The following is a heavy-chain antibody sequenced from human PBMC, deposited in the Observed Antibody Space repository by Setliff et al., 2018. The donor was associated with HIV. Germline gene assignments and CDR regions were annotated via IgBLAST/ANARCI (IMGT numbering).Heavy chain of an antibody. CDR3: ARGRSRWTYYNYYYMDV. D-gene: IGHD6-13*01. CDR2: IYHSGST. Sequence: ASETLSLTCSVSGGSISSGSYYWSWIRQPPGKGLEWIGSIYHSGSTYYNPSLKSRVTISVDTSKNQFSLKLSSVTAADTAVYYCARGRSRWTYYNYYYMDVWGKGTTVTVSS. V-gene: IGHV4-39*07. CDR1: GGSISSGSYY. J-gene: IGHJ6*03.